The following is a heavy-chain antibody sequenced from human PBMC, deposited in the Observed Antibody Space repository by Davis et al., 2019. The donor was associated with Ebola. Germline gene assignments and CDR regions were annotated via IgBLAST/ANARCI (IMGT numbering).Heavy chain of an antibody. CDR3: ARHHGRNSGYDMEY. CDR1: GFSTSPSIFH. Sequence: MPSETLSLTCTVSGFSTSPSIFHLGSIRRPQDKALDWIGRITSGGTTYIDPSLKSRLTISVDTSKNQFSLILRSVTATDTAVYYCARHHGRNSGYDMEYWGQGTLVSVSS. J-gene: IGHJ4*02. V-gene: IGHV4-39*01. CDR2: ITSGGTT. D-gene: IGHD5-12*01.